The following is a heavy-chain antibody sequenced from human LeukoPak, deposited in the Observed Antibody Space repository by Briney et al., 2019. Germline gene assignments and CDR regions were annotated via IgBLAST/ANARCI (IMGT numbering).Heavy chain of an antibody. Sequence: PSETLSLTCTVSGGSISSGDYYWSWTRQPPGKGLEWIGYIYYSGSTYYNPSLKSRVTISVDTSKNQFSLKLSSVTAADTAVYYCARSLYSSSWYSLPFGYFDLWGRGTLVTVSS. CDR2: IYYSGST. J-gene: IGHJ2*01. D-gene: IGHD6-13*01. CDR3: ARSLYSSSWYSLPFGYFDL. V-gene: IGHV4-30-4*08. CDR1: GGSISSGDYY.